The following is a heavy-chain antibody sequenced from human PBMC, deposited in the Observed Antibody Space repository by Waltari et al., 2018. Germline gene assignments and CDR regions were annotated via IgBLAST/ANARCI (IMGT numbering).Heavy chain of an antibody. V-gene: IGHV4-59*01. CDR1: GGSISSYY. Sequence: QVQLQESGPGLVKPSETLSLTCPVSGGSISSYYWSWIRQPPGKGLEWIGYIYYSGSTNYNPSLKSRVTISVDTSKNQFSLKLSSVTAADTAVYYCARARSITLGYFDYWGQGTLVTVSS. CDR3: ARARSITLGYFDY. D-gene: IGHD3-10*01. J-gene: IGHJ4*02. CDR2: IYYSGST.